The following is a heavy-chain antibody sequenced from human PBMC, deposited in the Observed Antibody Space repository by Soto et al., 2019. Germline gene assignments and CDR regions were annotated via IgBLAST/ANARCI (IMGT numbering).Heavy chain of an antibody. Sequence: SETLSLTCTVSGGSISSGDYYWSWIRQPPGKGLEWIGYIYYSGSTYYNPSLRSRVTISVDTSKNQFSLKLSSVTAADTAVYYCARGGTAGKVAATYYYGMDVWGQGTTVTVSS. CDR3: ARGGTAGKVAATYYYGMDV. V-gene: IGHV4-30-4*01. D-gene: IGHD2-8*02. CDR2: IYYSGST. CDR1: GGSISSGDYY. J-gene: IGHJ6*02.